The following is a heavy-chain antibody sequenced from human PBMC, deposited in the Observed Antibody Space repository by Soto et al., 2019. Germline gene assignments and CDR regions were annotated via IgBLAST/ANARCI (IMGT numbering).Heavy chain of an antibody. Sequence: GESLKISCKGSGYTFTSQWIGWVRQMPGKGLECVGIIYPGDSDTRYSPSFLGQVTISADKSISTAYLQWSSLKASDTAMYYCARVSGVAFDYWGQGTLVTVSS. D-gene: IGHD2-15*01. CDR2: IYPGDSDT. CDR1: GYTFTSQW. CDR3: ARVSGVAFDY. J-gene: IGHJ4*02. V-gene: IGHV5-51*01.